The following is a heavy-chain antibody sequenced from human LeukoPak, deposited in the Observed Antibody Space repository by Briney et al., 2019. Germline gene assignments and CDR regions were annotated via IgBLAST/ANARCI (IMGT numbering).Heavy chain of an antibody. V-gene: IGHV1-2*02. Sequence: ASVKVSCKASGYTFIAYYMHWVRQAPGQGLEWMGWVNPASGGTNYAQKFQGRVTMTRDTSIATAYMELNELTSDDTAVYYCAGQKDPRPIGYWGQGTLVTVSS. CDR3: AGQKDPRPIGY. CDR1: GYTFIAYY. CDR2: VNPASGGT. J-gene: IGHJ4*02.